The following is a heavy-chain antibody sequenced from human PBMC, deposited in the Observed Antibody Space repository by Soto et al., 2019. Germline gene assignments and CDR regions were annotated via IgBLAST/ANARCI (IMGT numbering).Heavy chain of an antibody. CDR3: ARGVGTSSGYFAGDALDI. CDR2: IIPMIDMA. CDR1: GGSFSRST. J-gene: IGHJ3*02. D-gene: IGHD3-22*01. Sequence: QVQLVQSGAEVKKPGSSVKVSCKASGGSFSRSTINCVRQGPGHGLEWMGRIIPMIDMAYYAQKFPGRVTITAYKSTNIAYMELSSLRSEDTAAYYYARGVGTSSGYFAGDALDIWGQGTMVSVSS. V-gene: IGHV1-69*02.